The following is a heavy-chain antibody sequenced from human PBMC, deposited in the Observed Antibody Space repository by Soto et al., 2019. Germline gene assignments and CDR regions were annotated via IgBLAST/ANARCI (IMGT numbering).Heavy chain of an antibody. CDR1: GYTFTSYA. Sequence: QVQLVQSGAEAKKPGASVKDSCKASGYTFTSYAMHWVRQAPGQRLEWMGWINAGNGNTKYSQEFQGRVTITRDTSAITSYMEMSSLRSADTFVDYWAREGDSSSSCAPHPYYDDDGMGVWGPGTTVAVS. J-gene: IGHJ6*02. D-gene: IGHD6-13*01. CDR3: AREGDSSSSCAPHPYYDDDGMGV. V-gene: IGHV1-3*01. CDR2: INAGNGNT.